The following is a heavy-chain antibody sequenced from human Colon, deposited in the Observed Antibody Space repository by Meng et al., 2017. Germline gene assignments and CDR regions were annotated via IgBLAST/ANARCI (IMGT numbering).Heavy chain of an antibody. J-gene: IGHJ4*02. D-gene: IGHD4-17*01. Sequence: EVQLVESGGGLVKPAGSLRLYFAASGFTFISYSMNWVRQAPGKGLEWVSSVSSNSYYIYYADSVEGRFTISRDNAKNSLYLQMNSLRAEDTAVYYCARAEYGDLDFDHWGQGTLVTVSS. CDR2: VSSNSYYI. CDR1: GFTFISYS. CDR3: ARAEYGDLDFDH. V-gene: IGHV3-21*06.